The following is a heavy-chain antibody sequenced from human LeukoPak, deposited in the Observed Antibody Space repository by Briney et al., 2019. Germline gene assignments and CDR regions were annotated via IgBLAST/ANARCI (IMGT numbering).Heavy chain of an antibody. CDR2: IGGTGVRT. V-gene: IGHV3-23*01. CDR1: GFTFSSYA. CDR3: AKDRLGGPYFFHY. D-gene: IGHD3-16*01. J-gene: IGHJ4*02. Sequence: GGSLRLSCSASGFTFSSYAMSWVRQAPGKGLEWVSTIGGTGVRTYYADSVKGRFTISRDNSKNTLYLQINSLRAEDTAVYFCAKDRLGGPYFFHYWGQGTLVTVSS.